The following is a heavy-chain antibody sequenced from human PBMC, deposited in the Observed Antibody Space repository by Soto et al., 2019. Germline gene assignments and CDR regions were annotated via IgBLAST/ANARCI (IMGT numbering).Heavy chain of an antibody. CDR1: GFAFIRYW. Sequence: PGGSLTLSCAASGFAFIRYWMHWDRQAPGKGLVWVSRINGDATSTNYADSVKGRFTISRDNSQNTLFLQMTSLRADDTAVYYCAKGGYTFAYEWGQGALVTVSS. J-gene: IGHJ4*02. CDR3: AKGGYTFAYE. V-gene: IGHV3-74*01. CDR2: INGDATST. D-gene: IGHD5-18*01.